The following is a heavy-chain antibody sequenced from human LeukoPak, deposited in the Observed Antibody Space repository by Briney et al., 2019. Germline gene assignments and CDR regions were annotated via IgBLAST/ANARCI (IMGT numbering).Heavy chain of an antibody. CDR3: ARDKNNPKRITIFGVVQSLPDY. V-gene: IGHV3-30-3*01. Sequence: GGSLRLSCAASGFTFSSYAMHWVRQAPGKGLEWVAVISYDGSNKYYADSVKGRFTISRDNSKNTLYLQMNSLRAEDTAVYYCARDKNNPKRITIFGVVQSLPDYWGQGTLVTVSS. CDR1: GFTFSSYA. D-gene: IGHD3-3*01. CDR2: ISYDGSNK. J-gene: IGHJ4*02.